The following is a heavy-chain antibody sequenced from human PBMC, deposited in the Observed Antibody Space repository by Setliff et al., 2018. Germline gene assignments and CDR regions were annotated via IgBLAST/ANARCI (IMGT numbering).Heavy chain of an antibody. CDR3: AKDISKNFWSGYSPVSYYYYMDV. CDR1: GFTFSSYS. CDR2: ISPDSYYI. D-gene: IGHD3-3*01. Sequence: GGSLRLSCAASGFTFSSYSMHWVRQTPGKGLEWVSSISPDSYYIYYADSIKGRFTISRDNAKSSLYLQMYSLRAEDMALYYCAKDISKNFWSGYSPVSYYYYMDVWGKGATVTVSS. V-gene: IGHV3-21*04. J-gene: IGHJ6*03.